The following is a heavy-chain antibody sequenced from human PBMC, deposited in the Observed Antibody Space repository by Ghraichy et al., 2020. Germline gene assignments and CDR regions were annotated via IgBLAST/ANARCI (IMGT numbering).Heavy chain of an antibody. CDR1: GFTFSSYS. CDR2: ISSSSSYI. J-gene: IGHJ3*01. Sequence: GGSLRLSCAASGFTFSSYSMNWVRQAPGKGLEWVSSISSSSSYIYYADSVKGRFTISRDNAKNSLYLQMNSLRAEDTAVYYCASRSYYDSSGYYCHEDIYDWGQGTMVTVSS. D-gene: IGHD3-22*01. CDR3: ASRSYYDSSGYYCHEDIYD. V-gene: IGHV3-21*01.